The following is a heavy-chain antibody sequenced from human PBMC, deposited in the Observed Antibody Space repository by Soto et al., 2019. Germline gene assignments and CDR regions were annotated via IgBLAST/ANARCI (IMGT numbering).Heavy chain of an antibody. V-gene: IGHV4-34*01. CDR1: GGSFSGYY. Sequence: SETLSLTCAVYGGSFSGYYWSWIRQPPGKGLEWIGEINHSGSTNYNPSLKSRVTISVDMSKNQFSLKLSSVTAADTAVYYCARGYCGGDCYPFDYWGKGTQVTVSS. CDR3: ARGYCGGDCYPFDY. CDR2: INHSGST. D-gene: IGHD2-21*02. J-gene: IGHJ4*02.